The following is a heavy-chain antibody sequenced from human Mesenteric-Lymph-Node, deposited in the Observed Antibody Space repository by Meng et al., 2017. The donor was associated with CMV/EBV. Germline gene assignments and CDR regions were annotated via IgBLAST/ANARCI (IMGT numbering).Heavy chain of an antibody. D-gene: IGHD3-9*01. CDR2: IWYDGSNK. Sequence: FSSYGMHWVRQAPGKGLEWVAVIWYDGSNKYYADSVKGRFTISRDNSKNTLYLQMNSLRAEDTAVYYCARGYTYYDILTGYQTDAFDIWGQGTMVT. CDR1: FSSYG. J-gene: IGHJ3*02. V-gene: IGHV3-33*01. CDR3: ARGYTYYDILTGYQTDAFDI.